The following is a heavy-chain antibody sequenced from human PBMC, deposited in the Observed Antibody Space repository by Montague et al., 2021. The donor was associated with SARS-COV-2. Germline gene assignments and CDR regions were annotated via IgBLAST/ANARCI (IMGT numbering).Heavy chain of an antibody. J-gene: IGHJ6*02. Sequence: TLSLTCTVSGGSISSGSYYWSWIRQPAGKGLEWIGRIYTSGSTNYNPSIKSRVTISVDTSKNQFSLRLSSVTAADTAVYYCARVGVGTMVRGVIPAYYSYGMDFGGQGTTVTVSS. CDR1: GGSISSGSYY. D-gene: IGHD3-10*01. CDR3: ARVGVGTMVRGVIPAYYSYGMDF. V-gene: IGHV4-61*02. CDR2: IYTSGST.